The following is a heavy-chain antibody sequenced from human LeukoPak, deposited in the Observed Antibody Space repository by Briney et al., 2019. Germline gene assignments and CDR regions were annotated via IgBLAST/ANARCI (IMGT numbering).Heavy chain of an antibody. CDR2: ISSTGSDI. Sequence: GGSLRLSCAGSGFIFSNYEMNWVRQAPGKGLEWVSYISSTGSDIYYADSVKGRLTITRDNAENSLYLQMNSLRAEDTAVYYCARDGPAAGPPTDLDYWGQGTLVTASS. V-gene: IGHV3-48*03. CDR3: ARDGPAAGPPTDLDY. J-gene: IGHJ4*02. CDR1: GFIFSNYE. D-gene: IGHD6-13*01.